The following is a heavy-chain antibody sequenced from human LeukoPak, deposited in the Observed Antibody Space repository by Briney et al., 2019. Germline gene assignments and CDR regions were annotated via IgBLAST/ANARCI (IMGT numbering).Heavy chain of an antibody. CDR3: ARDQEYSSSWYHGAFDI. D-gene: IGHD6-13*01. Sequence: SEALSLTCTVSGGSISSDYWQWIRQHPGKGLEWIGYIYYSGSTYYNPSLKSRVTISVDTSKNQFSLKLSSVTAADTAVYYCARDQEYSSSWYHGAFDIWGQGTMVTVSS. CDR2: IYYSGST. J-gene: IGHJ3*02. CDR1: GGSISSDY. V-gene: IGHV4-59*06.